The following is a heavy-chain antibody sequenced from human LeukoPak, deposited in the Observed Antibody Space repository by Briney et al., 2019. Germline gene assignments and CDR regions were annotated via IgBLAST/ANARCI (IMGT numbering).Heavy chain of an antibody. CDR2: IKTDGSES. D-gene: IGHD1-26*01. V-gene: IGHV3-74*01. J-gene: IGHJ4*02. CDR1: GFMFNSVW. Sequence: GRALRLSCEASGFMFNSVWMHWVRQGAGKGLVWVARIKTDGSESSYADFVRGRFIISRDNARNTLFLQMDSLRDDDTAVYFCARDVGPYGGSPGGDWGLGTLVTVSS. CDR3: ARDVGPYGGSPGGD.